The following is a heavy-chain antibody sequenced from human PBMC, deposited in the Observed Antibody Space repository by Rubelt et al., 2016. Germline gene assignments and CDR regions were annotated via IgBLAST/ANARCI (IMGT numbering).Heavy chain of an antibody. CDR3: AGGKAVAGTWKFDS. CDR2: MNPNSGNT. V-gene: IGHV1-8*01. Sequence: QVQLVQSGAEVKKPGASVKVSCKASGYTFTTYDINWVRQATGQGLEWMGWMNPNSGNTGYAQKFQGRVTMTRNTSISTAYMELSCLGSEGTAVYYWAGGKAVAGTWKFDSWGQGTLVTVSS. D-gene: IGHD6-19*01. CDR1: GYTFTTYD. J-gene: IGHJ4*02.